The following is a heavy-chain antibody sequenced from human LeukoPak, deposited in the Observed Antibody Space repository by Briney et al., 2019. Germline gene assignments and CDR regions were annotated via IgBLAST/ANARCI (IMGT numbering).Heavy chain of an antibody. CDR1: GFTFSSYW. CDR2: IKQDGSEK. V-gene: IGHV3-7*01. D-gene: IGHD3-10*01. CDR3: ARDSPTMVRGVIIPAFDI. Sequence: SGGPLRLSCAASGFTFSSYWMSWVRQAPGKGLEWVANIKQDGSEKYYVDSVKGRFTISRDNAKNSLYLQMNSLRAEDTAVYYCARDSPTMVRGVIIPAFDIWGQGTMVTVSS. J-gene: IGHJ3*02.